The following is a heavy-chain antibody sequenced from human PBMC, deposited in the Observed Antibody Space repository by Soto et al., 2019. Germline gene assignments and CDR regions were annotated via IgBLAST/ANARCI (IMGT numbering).Heavy chain of an antibody. V-gene: IGHV4-59*01. D-gene: IGHD3-22*01. J-gene: IGHJ4*02. CDR1: GGPITSYF. CDR2: IYYSGST. Sequence: ASETLSLTCAVSGGPITSYFWSWIRQPPGKGLEWIGYIYYSGSTKYNPSLKSRVTISVDTSKNQFSLKLSSVTAADTAVYYCARDHYYDSTGYYDYWGQGTLVTVSS. CDR3: ARDHYYDSTGYYDY.